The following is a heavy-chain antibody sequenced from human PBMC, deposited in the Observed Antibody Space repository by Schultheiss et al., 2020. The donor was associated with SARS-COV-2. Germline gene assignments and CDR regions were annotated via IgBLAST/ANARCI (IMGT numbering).Heavy chain of an antibody. J-gene: IGHJ4*02. CDR3: ARGWDYGGNSGEDY. CDR1: GGSISSGGYY. Sequence: SETLSLTCTVSGGSISSGGYYWSWIRQHPGKGLEWIGYIYYSGSTYYNPSLKSLVTISVDTSKNQFSLKLSSVTAADTAVYYCARGWDYGGNSGEDYWGQGTLVTVSS. CDR2: IYYSGST. D-gene: IGHD4-23*01. V-gene: IGHV4-31*01.